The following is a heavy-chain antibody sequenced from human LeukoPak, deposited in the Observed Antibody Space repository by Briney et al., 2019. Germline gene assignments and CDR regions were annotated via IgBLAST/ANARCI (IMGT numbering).Heavy chain of an antibody. CDR3: ARSGAARSFGY. CDR2: INHSGST. CDR1: GGSFSGYY. D-gene: IGHD6-6*01. J-gene: IGHJ4*02. V-gene: IGHV4-34*01. Sequence: PSETLSPTCAVYGGSFSGYYWSWISQPPGKGLEWIGEINHSGSTNYNTSLKSRVTISVDTSKNQFSLKLSSVTAADTAVYYCARSGAARSFGYWGQGTLVTVSS.